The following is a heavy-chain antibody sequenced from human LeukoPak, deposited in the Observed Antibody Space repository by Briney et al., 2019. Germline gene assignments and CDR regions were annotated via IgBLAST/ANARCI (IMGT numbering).Heavy chain of an antibody. J-gene: IGHJ4*02. V-gene: IGHV1-2*02. CDR3: ARRMVRGVIMAFGGLGY. CDR1: GYTFTGYY. CDR2: IDPNSGGT. Sequence: ASVKVSCKASGYTFTGYYMHWVRQAPGQGLEWMGWIDPNSGGTNYAQKFQGRVTMTRDTSISTAYMELSRLRADDTAVYYCARRMVRGVIMAFGGLGYWGQGTLVTVSS. D-gene: IGHD3-10*01.